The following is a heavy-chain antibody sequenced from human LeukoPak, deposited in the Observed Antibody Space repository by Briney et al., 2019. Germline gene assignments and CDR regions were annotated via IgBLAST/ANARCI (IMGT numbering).Heavy chain of an antibody. CDR2: IYYSGST. Sequence: SETLSLTCTVSGGSISSSSYYWGWIRQPPGKGLEWFGSIYYSGSTYYNPSLKSRVAISVVPSKNQFSLKLSSVTAADTAVYYCARHSGYSYGYAYYYYYMDVWGKGTTVTVSS. J-gene: IGHJ6*03. V-gene: IGHV4-39*01. D-gene: IGHD5-18*01. CDR3: ARHSGYSYGYAYYYYYMDV. CDR1: GGSISSSSYY.